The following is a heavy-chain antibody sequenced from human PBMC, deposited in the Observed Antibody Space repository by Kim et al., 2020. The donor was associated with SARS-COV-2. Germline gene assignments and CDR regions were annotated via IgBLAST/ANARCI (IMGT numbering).Heavy chain of an antibody. Sequence: ASVKVSCKASGYTFTSYYMHWVRQAPGQGLEWMGIINPSGGSTSYAQKFQGRVTMTRDTSTSTVYMELSSLRSEDTAVYYCARDDPSMVRGVSLDYWGQGTLVTVSS. CDR1: GYTFTSYY. J-gene: IGHJ4*02. V-gene: IGHV1-46*01. CDR2: INPSGGST. CDR3: ARDDPSMVRGVSLDY. D-gene: IGHD3-10*01.